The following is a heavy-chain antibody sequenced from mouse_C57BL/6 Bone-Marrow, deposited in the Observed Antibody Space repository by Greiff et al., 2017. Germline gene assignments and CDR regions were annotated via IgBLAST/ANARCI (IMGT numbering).Heavy chain of an antibody. D-gene: IGHD4-1*01. Sequence: QVQLQQPGAELVMPGASVKLSCKASGYTFTSYWMHWVKQRPGQGLEWIGEIDPSDSYTNYNQKFKGKSTLTVDKSSSTAYMQLSSLASEDSAVYYCAREDYWDGEGFDDWGQGTTVTVSS. J-gene: IGHJ1*01. V-gene: IGHV1-69*01. CDR1: GYTFTSYW. CDR3: AREDYWDGEGFDD. CDR2: IDPSDSYT.